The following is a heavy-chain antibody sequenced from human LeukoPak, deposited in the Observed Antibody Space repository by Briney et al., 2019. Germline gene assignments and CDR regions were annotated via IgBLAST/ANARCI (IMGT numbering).Heavy chain of an antibody. CDR3: ARDVGTTGWHTYDF. V-gene: IGHV6-1*01. J-gene: IGHJ4*02. D-gene: IGHD3-9*01. CDR2: TYDRFKWYN. CDR1: GDRVSTNNGA. Sequence: SQTLSLTSAISGDRVSTNNGAWNWIRQSPSRGLEWLGRTYDRFKWYNDNAWSLMSRITVSPDTSKNQFSLQVYSVTPEDTAVYYCARDVGTTGWHTYDFWGQGTLVTVSS.